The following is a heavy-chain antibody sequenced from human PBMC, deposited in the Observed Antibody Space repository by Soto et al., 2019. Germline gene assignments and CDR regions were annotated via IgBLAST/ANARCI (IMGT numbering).Heavy chain of an antibody. CDR1: GYTFTGYY. D-gene: IGHD2-15*01. V-gene: IGHV1-2*02. Sequence: ASVKFSCKASGYTFTGYYMHWVRQAPGQGLEWMGWINPNSGGTNYAQKFQGRVTMTRDTSISTAYMELSRLRSDDTAVYYCASGHVVVVAANPTFECWGKGTLVTVSS. J-gene: IGHJ4*02. CDR2: INPNSGGT. CDR3: ASGHVVVVAANPTFEC.